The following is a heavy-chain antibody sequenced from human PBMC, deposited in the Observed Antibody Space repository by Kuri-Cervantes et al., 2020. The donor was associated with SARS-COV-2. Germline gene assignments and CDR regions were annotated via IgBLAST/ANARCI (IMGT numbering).Heavy chain of an antibody. J-gene: IGHJ5*02. V-gene: IGHV1-46*01. D-gene: IGHD3-9*01. Sequence: ASVKVSCKASGYTFTSYYMHWVRQAPGQGLEWMGIIIPSGGSTSYAQKFQGRVTMTRDTSTSTVYMELSSLRSEDTAVYYCARVWVLRDIPRHWFDPWGQGTLVTVSS. CDR3: ARVWVLRDIPRHWFDP. CDR1: GYTFTSYY. CDR2: IIPSGGST.